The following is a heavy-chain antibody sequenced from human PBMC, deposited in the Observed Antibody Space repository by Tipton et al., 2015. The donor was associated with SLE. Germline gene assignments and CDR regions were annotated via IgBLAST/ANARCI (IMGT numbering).Heavy chain of an antibody. D-gene: IGHD3-3*01. CDR3: ARDPPRFLEWNY. CDR1: GGSFSGYY. J-gene: IGHJ4*02. Sequence: TLSLTCAVYGGSFSGYYWSWIRQPPGKGLEWIGEINHSGGTNYNPSLKSRVTISVDTSKNQFSLKLSSVTAADTAVYYCARDPPRFLEWNYWGQGTLVTVSS. V-gene: IGHV4-34*01. CDR2: INHSGGT.